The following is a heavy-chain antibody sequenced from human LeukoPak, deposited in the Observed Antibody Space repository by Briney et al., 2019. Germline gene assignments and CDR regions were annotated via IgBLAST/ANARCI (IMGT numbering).Heavy chain of an antibody. CDR3: AREGATTDAFDI. J-gene: IGHJ3*02. D-gene: IGHD1-26*01. Sequence: SETLSLTCTVSGGSISSGGYYWSWIRQPPGKGLEWIGYIYHSGSTYYNPSLKSRVTISVDRSKNQFSLKLSSVTAADTAVYYCAREGATTDAFDIWGQGTMVTVSS. CDR1: GGSISSGGYY. CDR2: IYHSGST. V-gene: IGHV4-30-2*01.